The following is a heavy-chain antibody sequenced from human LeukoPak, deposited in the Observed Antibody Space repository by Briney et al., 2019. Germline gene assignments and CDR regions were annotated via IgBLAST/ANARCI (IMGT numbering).Heavy chain of an antibody. V-gene: IGHV3-30*18. J-gene: IGHJ4*02. D-gene: IGHD3-3*01. CDR1: GFTFSSYG. Sequence: GGSLRLSCAASGFTFSSYGMHCVRQAPGKGLEWVAVISYDGSNKYYGDSVKGRFTISRDNSKNTLYLQMNSLRAEDTAVYYCAKGLVLRFLEWSYFDNWGQGTLVTVSS. CDR3: AKGLVLRFLEWSYFDN. CDR2: ISYDGSNK.